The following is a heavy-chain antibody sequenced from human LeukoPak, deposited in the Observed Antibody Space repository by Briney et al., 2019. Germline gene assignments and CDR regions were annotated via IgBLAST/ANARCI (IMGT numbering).Heavy chain of an antibody. V-gene: IGHV1-69*04. Sequence: SVKVSCKASGGTFSSYAISWVRQAPGQGLEWMGRIIPILGIANYAQKFQGRVTITADKSTSTAYMELSSLRSEDTAVYYCARATGAASSLYMDVWGKGTTVTVSS. CDR3: ARATGAASSLYMDV. D-gene: IGHD1-14*01. J-gene: IGHJ6*03. CDR1: GGTFSSYA. CDR2: IIPILGIA.